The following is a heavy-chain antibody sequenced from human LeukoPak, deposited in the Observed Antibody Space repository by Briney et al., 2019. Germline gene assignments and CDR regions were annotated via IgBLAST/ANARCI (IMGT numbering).Heavy chain of an antibody. CDR3: ARVGDAEWELPLDY. Sequence: SETLSLTCAVYGGSFSGYYWSWIRQPPGKGLEWIGEINHSGSTNYNPSLKSRVTISVDTSKNQFSLKLSSVTAADTAVYYCARVGDAEWELPLDYWGQGTLVTVSS. CDR1: GGSFSGYY. CDR2: INHSGST. V-gene: IGHV4-34*01. D-gene: IGHD1-26*01. J-gene: IGHJ4*02.